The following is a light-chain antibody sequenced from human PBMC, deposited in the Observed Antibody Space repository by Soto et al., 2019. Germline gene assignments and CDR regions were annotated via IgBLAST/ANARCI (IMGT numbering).Light chain of an antibody. J-gene: IGLJ2*01. CDR2: EVT. V-gene: IGLV2-14*01. CDR1: SSDVGGYNF. CDR3: SSYAGSGTLI. Sequence: QSVLTQPASVSGSPGQSITISCTGTSSDVGGYNFVSWYQQQPGKAPKLMVYEVTNRPSGVSYRFSGSKSGNTASLTISGHQAEDEADYFCSSYAGSGTLIFGGGTKLTVL.